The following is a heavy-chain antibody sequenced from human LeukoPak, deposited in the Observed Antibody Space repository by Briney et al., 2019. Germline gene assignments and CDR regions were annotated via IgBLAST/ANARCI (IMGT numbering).Heavy chain of an antibody. CDR3: ARVGGSGWSPDY. V-gene: IGHV3-21*01. CDR2: ISSSSSYI. CDR1: GFTFGSYS. Sequence: GGSLRLSCAASGFTFGSYSMNWVRQAPGKGLEWVSSISSSSSYIYYADSVKGRFTISRDNAKNSLYLQMNSLRAEDTAVYYCARVGGSGWSPDYWGQGTLVTVSS. J-gene: IGHJ4*02. D-gene: IGHD6-19*01.